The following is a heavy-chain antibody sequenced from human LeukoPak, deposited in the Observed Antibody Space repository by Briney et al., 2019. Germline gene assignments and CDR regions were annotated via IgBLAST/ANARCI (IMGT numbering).Heavy chain of an antibody. CDR1: GFTFSDYY. CDR3: ARADRKYYMDV. CDR2: ITGSGNII. J-gene: IGHJ6*03. D-gene: IGHD1-14*01. Sequence: GGSLRLSCAASGFTFSDYYMSWIRQAPGKGLEWVSYITGSGNIIYYADSVKGRFTISRDNAKNSLYLQMSSLRVEDTAVYYCARADRKYYMDVWGEGTTVTVFS. V-gene: IGHV3-11*04.